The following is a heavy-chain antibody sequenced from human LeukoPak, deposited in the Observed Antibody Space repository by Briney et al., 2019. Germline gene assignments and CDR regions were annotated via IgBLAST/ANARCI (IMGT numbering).Heavy chain of an antibody. CDR1: GGSISSYY. V-gene: IGHV4-59*01. Sequence: SETLSLTCTVSGGSISSYYWSWVRQPPGKGLEWIGYIYYSGSTNYHPSLKSRVTISVDTSKNQFSLKLSSVTAADTAVYYCASRTIAAAGWGDDAFDIWGQGTMVTVSS. CDR2: IYYSGST. CDR3: ASRTIAAAGWGDDAFDI. J-gene: IGHJ3*02. D-gene: IGHD6-13*01.